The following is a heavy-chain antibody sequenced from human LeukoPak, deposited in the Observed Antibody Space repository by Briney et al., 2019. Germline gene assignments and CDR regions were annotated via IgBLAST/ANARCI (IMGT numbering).Heavy chain of an antibody. CDR3: AREGYYDSSGYLVY. J-gene: IGHJ4*02. D-gene: IGHD3-22*01. CDR1: GFTFSDYY. Sequence: GGSLRLSCAASGFTFSDYYMSWIRQASGKGLEWVSYISSSGSTIYYADSVKGRFTISRDDAKNSLYLQMNSLRAEDTAVYYCAREGYYDSSGYLVYWGQGTLVTVSS. V-gene: IGHV3-11*01. CDR2: ISSSGSTI.